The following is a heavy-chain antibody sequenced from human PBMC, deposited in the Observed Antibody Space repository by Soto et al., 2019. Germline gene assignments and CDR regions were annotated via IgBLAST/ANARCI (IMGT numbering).Heavy chain of an antibody. CDR1: GYTFTSYG. CDR2: ISAYNGNT. V-gene: IGHV1-18*01. D-gene: IGHD3-22*01. Sequence: ASVKVSCKASGYTFTSYGISWVRQAPGQGLEWMGWISAYNGNTNYAQKLQGRVTMTTDTSTSTAYMELRSLRSDDTAVYYCARDWHYYDSSGYHAFDIWGQGTMVT. CDR3: ARDWHYYDSSGYHAFDI. J-gene: IGHJ3*02.